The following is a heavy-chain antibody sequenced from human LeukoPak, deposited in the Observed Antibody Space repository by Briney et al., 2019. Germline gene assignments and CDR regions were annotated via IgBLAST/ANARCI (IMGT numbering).Heavy chain of an antibody. CDR3: ARTDPFDY. J-gene: IGHJ4*02. CDR1: GFDFSFYS. Sequence: GGSLRLSCAASGFDFSFYSMNWVRQAPGRGLEWVSSISSSSTYIYYADSVKGRFTVSRDNAKNSLYLQMNTLRAEDTAVYYCARTDPFDYWGQGTLVTVSS. CDR2: ISSSSTYI. V-gene: IGHV3-21*01.